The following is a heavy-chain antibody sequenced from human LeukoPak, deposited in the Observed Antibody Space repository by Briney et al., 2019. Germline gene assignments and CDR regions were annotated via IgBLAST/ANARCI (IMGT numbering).Heavy chain of an antibody. J-gene: IGHJ4*02. V-gene: IGHV3-7*01. CDR1: GFMFSSYW. CDR2: INQDGSIR. CDR3: ARTNAWHPGDY. Sequence: GGSLRLSCAASGFMFSSYWMTWVRQAPGKGLEWVANINQDGSIRYYVGSVQGRFTISRDNAKNSLYLQMYSLRAEDTAVYYCARTNAWHPGDYWGQGTLVTVPS. D-gene: IGHD2-2*01.